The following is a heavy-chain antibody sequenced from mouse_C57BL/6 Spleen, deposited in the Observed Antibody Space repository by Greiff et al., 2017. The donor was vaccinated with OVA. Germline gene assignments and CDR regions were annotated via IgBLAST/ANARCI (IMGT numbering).Heavy chain of an antibody. J-gene: IGHJ3*01. V-gene: IGHV1-69*01. CDR1: GYTFTSYW. Sequence: QVQLKQPGAELVMPGASVKLSCKASGYTFTSYWMHWVKQRPGQGLEWIGEIDPSDSYTNYNQKFKGKSTLTVDKSSSTAYMQLSSLTSEDSAVYYCARGSYYDYGAYWGQGTLVTVSA. CDR3: ARGSYYDYGAY. D-gene: IGHD2-4*01. CDR2: IDPSDSYT.